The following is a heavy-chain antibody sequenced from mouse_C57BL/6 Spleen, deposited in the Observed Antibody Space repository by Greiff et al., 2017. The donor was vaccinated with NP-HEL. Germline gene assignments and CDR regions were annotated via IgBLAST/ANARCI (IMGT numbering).Heavy chain of an antibody. Sequence: VKLMESGAELMKPGASVKLSCKATGYTFTGYWIEWVKQRPGHGLEWIGEILPGSGSTNYNEKFKGKATFTADTSSNTAYMQLSSLTTEDSAIYYVARKGDYYYGSSYWYFDVWGTGTTVTVSS. D-gene: IGHD1-1*01. CDR1: GYTFTGYW. CDR2: ILPGSGST. J-gene: IGHJ1*03. CDR3: ARKGDYYYGSSYWYFDV. V-gene: IGHV1-9*01.